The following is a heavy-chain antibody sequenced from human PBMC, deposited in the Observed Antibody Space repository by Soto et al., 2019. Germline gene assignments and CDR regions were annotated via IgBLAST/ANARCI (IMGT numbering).Heavy chain of an antibody. CDR1: GYTFTSYY. CDR2: INPSGGST. D-gene: IGHD6-13*01. CDR3: ARDRGGYSSSWTRLDY. J-gene: IGHJ4*02. Sequence: ASVKVSCKASGYTFTSYYMHWVRQAPGLGLEWMGIINPSGGSTSYAQKFQGRVTMTRDTSTSTVYMELSSLRSEDTAVYYCARDRGGYSSSWTRLDYWGQGTLVTVSS. V-gene: IGHV1-46*01.